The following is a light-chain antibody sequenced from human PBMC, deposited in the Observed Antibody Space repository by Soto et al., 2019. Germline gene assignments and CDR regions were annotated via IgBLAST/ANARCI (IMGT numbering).Light chain of an antibody. Sequence: PGDRVTLSCRASQSVSSSYLTWYQQKPGQAPRLLIYGASTRATSIPARFSGSGSGTDFTLTISSLQPEDLAVYYCQQDYNLRTFGQGTKVEIK. CDR2: GAS. V-gene: IGKV3D-7*01. CDR3: QQDYNLRT. J-gene: IGKJ1*01. CDR1: QSVSSSY.